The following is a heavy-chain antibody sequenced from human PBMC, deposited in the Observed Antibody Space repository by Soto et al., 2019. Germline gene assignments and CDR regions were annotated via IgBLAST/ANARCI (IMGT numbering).Heavy chain of an antibody. J-gene: IGHJ6*02. CDR1: GFTFSSYG. CDR3: ARSLRGANYYCYGMDV. Sequence: QVQLVESGGGVVQPGRSLRLSCAASGFTFSSYGMHWVRQAPGKGLEWVAVIWYDGSNKYYADSVKGRFTISRDNSKNALYLQMHSLRAEDTAVYYCARSLRGANYYCYGMDVWGQGTTVTVS. V-gene: IGHV3-33*01. D-gene: IGHD3-10*01. CDR2: IWYDGSNK.